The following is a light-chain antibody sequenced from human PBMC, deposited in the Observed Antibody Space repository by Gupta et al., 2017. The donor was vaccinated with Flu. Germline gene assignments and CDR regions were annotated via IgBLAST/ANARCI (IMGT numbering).Light chain of an antibody. CDR3: QHDNNWPRM. CDR1: QSVSSD. Sequence: PASLPLSPGESATLTCGASQSVSSDLDWYPQKPGQAPRFLIYGASTRATGIPARFTGSGSGTDFTLTISSLQSEDFAVYYCQHDNNWPRMFGQGTKLEIK. CDR2: GAS. J-gene: IGKJ1*01. V-gene: IGKV3-15*01.